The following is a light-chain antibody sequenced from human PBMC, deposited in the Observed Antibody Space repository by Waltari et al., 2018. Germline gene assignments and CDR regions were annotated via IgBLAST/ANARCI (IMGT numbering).Light chain of an antibody. CDR3: SSYITGATRV. V-gene: IGLV2-14*01. Sequence: QSALTQPASVSGSPGPSITISCTGTSNAVGGYNYFSWYQYHPDKAPKLIIYEVTHRPSGISNRFSGSKSGNTASLTISGLQAEDEADYYCSSYITGATRVFGGGTKLIVL. CDR1: SNAVGGYNY. CDR2: EVT. J-gene: IGLJ3*02.